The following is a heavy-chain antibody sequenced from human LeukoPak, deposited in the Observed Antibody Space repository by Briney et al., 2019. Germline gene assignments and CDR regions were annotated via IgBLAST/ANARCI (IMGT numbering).Heavy chain of an antibody. CDR2: MNPNSGNT. J-gene: IGHJ4*02. D-gene: IGHD6-19*01. CDR1: GYTFTSYG. Sequence: ASVKVSCKASGYTFTSYGINWVRQATGQGLEWMGWMNPNSGNTGYAQKFQGRVTMTRNTSISTAYMELSSLRSEDTAVYYCARDQEVAVAGTLEYWGQGTLVTVSS. V-gene: IGHV1-8*01. CDR3: ARDQEVAVAGTLEY.